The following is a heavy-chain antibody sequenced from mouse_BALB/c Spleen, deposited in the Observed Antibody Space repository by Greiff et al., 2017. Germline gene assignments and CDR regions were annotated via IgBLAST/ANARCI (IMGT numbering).Heavy chain of an antibody. Sequence: EVQVVESGGGLVQPGGSRKLSCAASGFTFSSFGMHWVRQAPEKGLEWVAYISSGSSTIYYADTVKGRFTISRDNPKNTLFLQMTSLRSEDTAMYYCARRGDGSAFDYWGQGTTLTVSS. CDR1: GFTFSSFG. V-gene: IGHV5-17*02. CDR2: ISSGSSTI. CDR3: ARRGDGSAFDY. D-gene: IGHD1-1*01. J-gene: IGHJ2*01.